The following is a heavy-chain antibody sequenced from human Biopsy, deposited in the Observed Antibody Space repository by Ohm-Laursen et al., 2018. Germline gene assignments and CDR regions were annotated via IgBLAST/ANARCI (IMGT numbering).Heavy chain of an antibody. CDR2: IDVSDYNT. Sequence: SLRLSCAAPGFTFPTYAMNWVRQAPGKGLEWVAHIDVSDYNTYYADSARGRFTISRDNSKQMVHLEINSLTADDTAVYYCVKQWGGYNFDSWGQGTLVTVSS. CDR3: VKQWGGYNFDS. D-gene: IGHD1-14*01. V-gene: IGHV3-23*01. J-gene: IGHJ5*01. CDR1: GFTFPTYA.